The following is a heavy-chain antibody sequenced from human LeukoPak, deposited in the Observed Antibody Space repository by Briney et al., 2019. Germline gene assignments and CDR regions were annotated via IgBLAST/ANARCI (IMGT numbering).Heavy chain of an antibody. CDR2: ISSSSSYI. CDR3: AKHRFESGGYHSTD. Sequence: GGSLRLSCAASGFTFSSYSMNWVRQAPGKGLEWVSSISSSSSYIYYADSVKGRFTISRDNSKNTLYLQMNSLRAEDTAVYYCAKHRFESGGYHSTDWGQGTLVTVSS. CDR1: GFTFSSYS. J-gene: IGHJ4*02. V-gene: IGHV3-21*04. D-gene: IGHD3-22*01.